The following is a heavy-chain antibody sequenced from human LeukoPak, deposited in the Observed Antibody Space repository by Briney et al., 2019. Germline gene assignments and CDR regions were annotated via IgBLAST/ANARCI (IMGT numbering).Heavy chain of an antibody. CDR2: ISSSSSTI. Sequence: GGSLRLSCAASGFTFSSYSMNWVRQAPGKGLEWVSYISSSSSTIYYADSVKGRFTISRDNAKNSLYLQMNSLRAEDTAVYYCAFRGGNWNKIGGYWGQGTLVTVSS. J-gene: IGHJ4*02. V-gene: IGHV3-48*01. CDR3: AFRGGNWNKIGGY. CDR1: GFTFSSYS. D-gene: IGHD1/OR15-1a*01.